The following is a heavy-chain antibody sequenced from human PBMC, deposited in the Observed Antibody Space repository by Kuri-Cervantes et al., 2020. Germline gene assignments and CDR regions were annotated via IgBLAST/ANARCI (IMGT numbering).Heavy chain of an antibody. J-gene: IGHJ5*02. CDR3: AREKGDYYHGGIWFDP. V-gene: IGHV4-30-4*01. Sequence: SETLSLTCTVSGGSISSGDYYWSWIRQPPGKGLEWIGYIYYSGSTYYNPSLKSRVTISVDTSKNQFSLKLSSVTAADTAVYYCAREKGDYYHGGIWFDPWGQGTLVTVSS. CDR1: GGSISSGDYY. CDR2: IYYSGST. D-gene: IGHD3-10*01.